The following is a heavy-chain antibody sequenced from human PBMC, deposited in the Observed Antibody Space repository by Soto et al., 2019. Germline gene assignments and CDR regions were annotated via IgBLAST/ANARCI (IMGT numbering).Heavy chain of an antibody. CDR3: EGITTKIADNRVYYYGVDV. D-gene: IGHD1-20*01. Sequence: QVQLVQSGPEVKKPGSSVKVSCKASGGTFSSYAVNWVSQAPGQGVEWLGAIIPVFATPKYAHKFQGRLSITADRPTATTYMELSSLSSDDTAVYYFEGITTKIADNRVYYYGVDVWGQGTPVTVSS. V-gene: IGHV1-69*06. CDR1: GGTFSSYA. J-gene: IGHJ6*02. CDR2: IIPVFATP.